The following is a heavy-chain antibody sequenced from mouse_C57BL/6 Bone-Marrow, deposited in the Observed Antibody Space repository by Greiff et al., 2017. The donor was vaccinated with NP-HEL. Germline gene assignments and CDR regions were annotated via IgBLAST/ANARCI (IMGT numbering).Heavy chain of an antibody. Sequence: QVQLQQPGAELVKPGASVKMSCKASGYTFTSYWITWVKQRPGQGLEWIGDIYPGSGSTNYNQKFKSKATLTVDTSSSTAYMQLSSRTSEDSAVYYCARGRPPDQSYYAIDYWGRGTAVTVSS. CDR2: IYPGSGST. J-gene: IGHJ4*01. CDR3: ARGRPPDQSYYAIDY. V-gene: IGHV1-55*01. CDR1: GYTFTSYW.